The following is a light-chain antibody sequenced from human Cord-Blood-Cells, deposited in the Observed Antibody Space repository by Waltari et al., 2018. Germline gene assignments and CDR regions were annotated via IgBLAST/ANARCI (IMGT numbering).Light chain of an antibody. J-gene: IGLJ3*02. CDR1: SSDVGGYNY. CDR2: EVS. CDR3: SSYTSSSTQV. V-gene: IGLV2-14*01. Sequence: QSALTQPASVSGSPGQSITISCTGTSSDVGGYNYVSWYQQHPGKAPKLMIYEVSNRPSGVSNRCSVSKSGNTASLTISGLQAEDEADYYCSSYTSSSTQVFGGGTKLTVL.